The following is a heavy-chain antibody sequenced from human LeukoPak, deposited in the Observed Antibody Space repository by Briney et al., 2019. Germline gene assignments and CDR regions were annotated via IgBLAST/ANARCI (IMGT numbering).Heavy chain of an antibody. D-gene: IGHD3-3*01. CDR2: IYYSGST. CDR3: ARSRGGDFWSGYSSNWFDP. Sequence: SETLSLTCAVSGGSISSYYWSWIRQPPGKGLEWIGYIYYSGSTNYNPSLKSRVTISVDTSKNQFSLKLSSVTAADTAMYYCARSRGGDFWSGYSSNWFDPWGQGTLVTVSS. CDR1: GGSISSYY. J-gene: IGHJ5*02. V-gene: IGHV4-59*01.